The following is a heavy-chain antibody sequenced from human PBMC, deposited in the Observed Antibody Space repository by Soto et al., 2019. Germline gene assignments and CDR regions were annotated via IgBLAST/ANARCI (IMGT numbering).Heavy chain of an antibody. Sequence: EVQLVESGGGLVQPGGSLRLSCAVSGFTFSSSEMYWVRQAPGKGLEWISYIHPSGQPIFYGDSVKGRFTISRDNAHNSLFLQMNSLSAADTAVYYCARRASRWGQGTMVTVSS. CDR2: IHPSGQPI. CDR1: GFTFSSSE. D-gene: IGHD1-26*01. CDR3: ARRASR. J-gene: IGHJ3*01. V-gene: IGHV3-48*03.